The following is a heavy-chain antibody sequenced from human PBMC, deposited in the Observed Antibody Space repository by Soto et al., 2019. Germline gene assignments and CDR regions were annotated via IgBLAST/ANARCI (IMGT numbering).Heavy chain of an antibody. V-gene: IGHV4-59*01. CDR3: ARDGFRRQQAYYYYYGMDV. D-gene: IGHD6-13*01. J-gene: IGHJ6*02. Sequence: QVQLQESGPGLVKPSETLSLTCTVSGGSISSYYWSWIRQPPGKGLEWIGYIYYSGSTNYNPSLTSRVTISVDTSKNQFSLKLSSVTAADTAVYYCARDGFRRQQAYYYYYGMDVWGQGTTVTVSS. CDR2: IYYSGST. CDR1: GGSISSYY.